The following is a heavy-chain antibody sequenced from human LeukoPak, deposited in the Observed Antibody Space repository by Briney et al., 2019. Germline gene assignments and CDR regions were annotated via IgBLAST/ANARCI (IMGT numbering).Heavy chain of an antibody. J-gene: IGHJ4*02. CDR1: GFTFSSYS. Sequence: GGSLRLSCAASGFTFSSYSMNWVRQAPGKGLEWVSSISSSSSYIYYADSVKGRFTISRDNAKNSPYLQMNSLRAEDTAVYYCARDLTLLDNDYWGQGTLVTVSS. CDR3: ARDLTLLDNDY. V-gene: IGHV3-21*01. CDR2: ISSSSSYI. D-gene: IGHD2-15*01.